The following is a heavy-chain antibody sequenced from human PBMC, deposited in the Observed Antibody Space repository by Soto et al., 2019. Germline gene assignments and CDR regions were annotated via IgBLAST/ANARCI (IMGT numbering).Heavy chain of an antibody. CDR2: ISGSGGST. V-gene: IGHV3-23*01. Sequence: GGSLRLSCAASGFTFSSYAMSWVRQAPGKGLEWVSAISGSGGSTYYADSVKGRFTISRDNSKDTLYLQMNSLRAEDTAVYYCAKDHSVLRFLEWLVDAFDSWGQGTMVTVSS. CDR1: GFTFSSYA. CDR3: AKDHSVLRFLEWLVDAFDS. D-gene: IGHD3-3*01. J-gene: IGHJ3*02.